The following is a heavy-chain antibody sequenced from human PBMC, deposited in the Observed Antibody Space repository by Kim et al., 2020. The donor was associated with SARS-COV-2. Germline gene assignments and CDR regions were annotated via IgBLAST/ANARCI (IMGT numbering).Heavy chain of an antibody. CDR2: ISSSSSYI. J-gene: IGHJ6*02. V-gene: IGHV3-21*01. CDR1: GFTFSSYS. D-gene: IGHD6-13*01. Sequence: GGSLRLSCAASGFTFSSYSMNWVRQAPGKGLEWVSSISSSSSYIYYADSVKGRFTISRDNAKNSLYLQMNSLRAEDTAVYYCARGQQLESSPYDYYYYYGMDVWGQGTTVTVSS. CDR3: ARGQQLESSPYDYYYYYGMDV.